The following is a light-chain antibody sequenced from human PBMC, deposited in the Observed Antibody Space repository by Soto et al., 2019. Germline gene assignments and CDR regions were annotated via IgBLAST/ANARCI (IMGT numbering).Light chain of an antibody. CDR1: QPIDTY. V-gene: IGKV3-11*01. CDR3: QQRYNWPVT. CDR2: DAS. J-gene: IGKJ2*01. Sequence: EIVLTQSPATLSLSPGERATLSCRASQPIDTYLAWYQQKPGQAPRLLIYDASDRATGIPARFGGSGSGSDFTLTISSLEPEDFAVSYCQQRYNWPVTFGQGTRLEIK.